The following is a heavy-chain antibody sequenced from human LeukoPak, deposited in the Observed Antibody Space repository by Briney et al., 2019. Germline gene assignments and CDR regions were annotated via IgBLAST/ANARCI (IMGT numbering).Heavy chain of an antibody. CDR1: GGSISSSSYY. CDR3: ARDSSGSHDFQH. V-gene: IGHV4-39*07. CDR2: IYYSGST. J-gene: IGHJ1*01. D-gene: IGHD1-26*01. Sequence: SETLSLTCTVSGGSISSSSYYWGWIRQPPGKGLEWIGSIYYSGSTYYNPSLKSRVTISVDTSKNQFSLKLSSVTAADTAVYYCARDSSGSHDFQHRGQGTLVTVSS.